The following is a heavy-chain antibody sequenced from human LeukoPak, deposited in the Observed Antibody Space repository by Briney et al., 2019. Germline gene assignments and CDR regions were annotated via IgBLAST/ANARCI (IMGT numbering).Heavy chain of an antibody. CDR1: GGSISSYY. Sequence: SETLSLTCTVSGGSISSYYWSWIRQPPGKGLEWIGYIYYSGSINYNPSLKSRVTISIDTSKNQFSLKLSSVTAADTAVYYCARSDTYCSGGSCPPNTFDALDIWGQGTMVTVSS. D-gene: IGHD2-15*01. CDR2: IYYSGSI. V-gene: IGHV4-59*01. CDR3: ARSDTYCSGGSCPPNTFDALDI. J-gene: IGHJ3*02.